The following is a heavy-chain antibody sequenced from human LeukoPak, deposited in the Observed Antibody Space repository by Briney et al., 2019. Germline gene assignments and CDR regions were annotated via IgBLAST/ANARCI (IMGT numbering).Heavy chain of an antibody. V-gene: IGHV3-23*01. CDR3: AKTSGGDY. CDR2: IRDSGGNT. Sequence: PGGSLRLSCAASGFTFSSYAMSWVRQASGKGLEWVSGIRDSGGNTYYADSVRGRFTISRDNSKNTLYLQMNSLRAEDTAVYYCAKTSGGDYWGQGTRVTVSS. CDR1: GFTFSSYA. J-gene: IGHJ4*02.